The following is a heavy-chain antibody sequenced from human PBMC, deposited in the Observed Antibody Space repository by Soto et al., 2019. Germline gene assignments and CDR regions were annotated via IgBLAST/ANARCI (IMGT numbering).Heavy chain of an antibody. Sequence: EVQLVEAGGGLVQPGGSLRLSCKASGFTFSYYSLNWVRQGPGKGLEWIAHINSGSSTINYADSVRSRFPISRDDAKDSRYLQMNSLRDEDTAIYYCVTDLSVGVFNKPFDYWGQGTLVTVSS. J-gene: IGHJ4*02. CDR2: INSGSSTI. CDR1: GFTFSYYS. D-gene: IGHD3-22*01. CDR3: VTDLSVGVFNKPFDY. V-gene: IGHV3-48*02.